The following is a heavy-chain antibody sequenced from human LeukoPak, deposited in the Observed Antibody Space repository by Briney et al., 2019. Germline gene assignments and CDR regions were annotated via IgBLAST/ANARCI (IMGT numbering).Heavy chain of an antibody. D-gene: IGHD2/OR15-2a*01. V-gene: IGHV3-7*01. CDR3: AIYSNLNAREFQY. CDR2: IKQDGSET. J-gene: IGHJ1*01. CDR1: GFTFSNCW. Sequence: GGSLRLSCAVSGFTFSNCWMGWVRQAPGKGLEWVANIKQDGSETYYVDSVKGRFTISRDNAKNSVYLQMNSLGGDDTAIYYCAIYSNLNAREFQYWGQGTLVTVPS.